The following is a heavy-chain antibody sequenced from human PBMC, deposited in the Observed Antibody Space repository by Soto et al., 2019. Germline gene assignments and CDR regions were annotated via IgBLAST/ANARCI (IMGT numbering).Heavy chain of an antibody. CDR3: ARDPDYGYFDY. CDR1: CGAISSFY. J-gene: IGHJ4*02. D-gene: IGHD4-17*01. CDR2: IYYSGST. Sequence: KPLETLFLTLTFSCGAISSFYWGWGRQPPGKGLEWIGYIYYSGSTNYNPSLKSRVTISVDTSKNQFSLKLSSVTAADTAVYYCARDPDYGYFDYWGQGTLVTVSS. V-gene: IGHV4-59*01.